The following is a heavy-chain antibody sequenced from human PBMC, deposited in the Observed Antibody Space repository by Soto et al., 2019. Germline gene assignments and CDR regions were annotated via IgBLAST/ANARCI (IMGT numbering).Heavy chain of an antibody. CDR1: GFTFSNCV. CDR3: AKGLLNGRWYAAD. D-gene: IGHD6-13*01. V-gene: IGHV3-23*01. CDR2: ITKTGDT. J-gene: IGHJ4*02. Sequence: EVHLLESGGVLVQPGESLRLSCETSGFTFSNCVMTWVRQAPGKGLEWVSVITKTGDTDYADSVKGRFTISRDDSKNTVYLQMNSLRAEDTAVYYCAKGLLNGRWYAADWGQGTLVTVSS.